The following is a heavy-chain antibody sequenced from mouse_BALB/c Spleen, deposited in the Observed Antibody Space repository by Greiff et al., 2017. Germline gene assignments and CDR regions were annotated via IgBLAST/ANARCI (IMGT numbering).Heavy chain of an antibody. J-gene: IGHJ2*01. CDR1: GYTFSSYW. Sequence: VQLQQSGAELMKPGASVKISCKATGYTFSSYWIEWVKQRPGHGLEWIGEILPGSGSTNYNEKFKGKATFTADTSSNTAYMQLSSLTSEDSAVYYCARSSYGNYESFDYWGQGTTLTVSS. CDR2: ILPGSGST. V-gene: IGHV1-9*01. CDR3: ARSSYGNYESFDY. D-gene: IGHD2-1*01.